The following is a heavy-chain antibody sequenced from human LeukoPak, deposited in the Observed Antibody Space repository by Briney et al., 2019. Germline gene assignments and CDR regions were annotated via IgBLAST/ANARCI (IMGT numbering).Heavy chain of an antibody. CDR2: ISGSGGST. J-gene: IGHJ4*02. CDR3: AKDHRGWFGELYPDY. CDR1: GFTFSSYA. Sequence: GGSLRLSCAASGFTFSSYAMSWVRQAPGKGLEWVSAISGSGGSTYYADSVKGRFTISRDNSKNTLYLQTNSLRAEDTAVYYCAKDHRGWFGELYPDYWGQGTLVTVSS. D-gene: IGHD3-10*01. V-gene: IGHV3-23*01.